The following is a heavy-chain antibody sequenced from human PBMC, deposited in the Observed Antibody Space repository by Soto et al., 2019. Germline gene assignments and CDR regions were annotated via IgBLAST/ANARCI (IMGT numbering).Heavy chain of an antibody. J-gene: IGHJ4*02. Sequence: QVQLGQSGAEVKKPGASVKVSCKASGYTFTSYAMHWVRQAPGQRLEWMGWINAGNGNTKYSQKFQGRVTITRDTSASTAYMELSSLRSEDTAVYYCASGYYDFWSGYYRLDYWGQGTLVTVSS. CDR1: GYTFTSYA. CDR3: ASGYYDFWSGYYRLDY. V-gene: IGHV1-3*01. CDR2: INAGNGNT. D-gene: IGHD3-3*01.